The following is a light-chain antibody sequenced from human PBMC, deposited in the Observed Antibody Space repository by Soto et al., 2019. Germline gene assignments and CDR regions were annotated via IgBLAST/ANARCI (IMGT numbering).Light chain of an antibody. CDR3: LLYYGGQLGV. V-gene: IGLV7-43*01. CDR1: TGAVTSSNY. CDR2: STN. Sequence: QAEVTQEPSLTVSPGGTVTLTCAVYTGAVTSSNYPNWFQQKPGQPPRALIYSTNHKYSWTPARFSGSLLGGKAALTLSGVQPEDEADYYCLLYYGGQLGVFGGGTKLTVL. J-gene: IGLJ2*01.